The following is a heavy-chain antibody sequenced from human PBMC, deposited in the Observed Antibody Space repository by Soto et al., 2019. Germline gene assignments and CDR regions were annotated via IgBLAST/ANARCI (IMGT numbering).Heavy chain of an antibody. D-gene: IGHD3-3*01. CDR1: GGSISSYY. CDR3: ARVGGVSDHLLGYYSYYAMDV. Sequence: SETLSLTCTVSGGSISSYYWSWIRQPPGKGLEWIGYIYYSGSTNYNPSLKSRVTISVDTSKNQFSLKLSSVTAADTAVDYCARVGGVSDHLLGYYSYYAMDVWGQGTTVTVSS. V-gene: IGHV4-59*01. CDR2: IYYSGST. J-gene: IGHJ6*02.